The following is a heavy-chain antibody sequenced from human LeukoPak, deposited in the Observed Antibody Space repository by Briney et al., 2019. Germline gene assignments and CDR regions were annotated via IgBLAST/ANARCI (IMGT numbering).Heavy chain of an antibody. D-gene: IGHD3-22*01. CDR2: VDPTNGAT. Sequence: ASVKVSCKASGYTFSGYYIHWVRQAPGLGLEWMGWVDPTNGATNYAQKFQGRVTMTTDTSSNTAYVELNWLTSDDTAVFYCARPRSESGGYYYGHWGQGTLVTVSS. V-gene: IGHV1-2*02. J-gene: IGHJ4*02. CDR1: GYTFSGYY. CDR3: ARPRSESGGYYYGH.